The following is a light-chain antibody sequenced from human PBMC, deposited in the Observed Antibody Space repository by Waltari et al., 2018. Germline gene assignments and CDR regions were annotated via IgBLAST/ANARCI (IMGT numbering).Light chain of an antibody. V-gene: IGLV2-14*03. Sequence: QSALTQPASVSGSPGQSITIPCTGTSSDVGRYHHLPWYQPPPGKAPKLMIYDVSNRPSGVSNRFSGSKSGNTASLTISGLQAEDEADYYCSSYTSSSTWVFGGGTKLTVL. CDR2: DVS. CDR1: SSDVGRYHH. J-gene: IGLJ3*02. CDR3: SSYTSSSTWV.